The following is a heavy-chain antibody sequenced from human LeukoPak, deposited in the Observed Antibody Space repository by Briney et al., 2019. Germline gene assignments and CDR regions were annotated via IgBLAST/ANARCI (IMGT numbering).Heavy chain of an antibody. D-gene: IGHD5-18*01. Sequence: GGSLRLSCAASGFTFSSYAMHWVRQAPGKGQEYVSAISSNGGSTYYADSVKGRFTISRDNSKNTLYLQMGSLRAEDMAVYYCARGTAMVTYFDYWGQGTLVTISS. J-gene: IGHJ4*02. CDR3: ARGTAMVTYFDY. V-gene: IGHV3-64*02. CDR2: ISSNGGST. CDR1: GFTFSSYA.